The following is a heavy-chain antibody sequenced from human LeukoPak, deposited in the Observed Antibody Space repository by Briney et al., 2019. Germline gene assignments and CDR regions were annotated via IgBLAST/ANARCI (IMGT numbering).Heavy chain of an antibody. CDR3: AKGPGARGFFNWFDP. CDR1: GFSFSDYE. Sequence: PGGSLRLSCAASGFSFSDYEMNWVRQAPGKGLEWISYITASSTTIYYADSVKGRFTISRDNAKNSLDLQMHGLRGEDTAVYYCAKGPGARGFFNWFDPWGQGTLVTVSS. CDR2: ITASSTTI. D-gene: IGHD5-12*01. J-gene: IGHJ5*02. V-gene: IGHV3-48*03.